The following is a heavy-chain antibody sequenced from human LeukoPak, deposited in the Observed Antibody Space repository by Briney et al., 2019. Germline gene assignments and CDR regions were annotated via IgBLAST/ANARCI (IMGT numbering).Heavy chain of an antibody. V-gene: IGHV3-53*01. Sequence: GGSLRLSCTVSGFTVSSNSMSWVRQAPGKGLEWVSFIYSDNTHYSDSVKGRFTISRDNSENTLYLQMNSLRAEDTAVYYCARRAGAYSHPYDYWGQGTLVTVSS. J-gene: IGHJ4*02. CDR2: IYSDNT. CDR3: ARRAGAYSHPYDY. CDR1: GFTVSSNS. D-gene: IGHD4/OR15-4a*01.